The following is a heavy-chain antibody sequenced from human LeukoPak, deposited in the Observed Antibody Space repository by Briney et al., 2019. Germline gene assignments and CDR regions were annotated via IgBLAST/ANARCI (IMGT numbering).Heavy chain of an antibody. CDR1: GFTFSSYG. Sequence: AGGSLRLSCAASGFTFSSYGMHWVRQAPGKGLEWVAFIRYDGSNKYYADSVKGRFTISRDNSKNTLYLQMNSLRAEDTAVYYCAKVKLRFLEWGEFDYWGQGTLVTVSS. J-gene: IGHJ4*02. V-gene: IGHV3-30*02. CDR2: IRYDGSNK. D-gene: IGHD3-3*01. CDR3: AKVKLRFLEWGEFDY.